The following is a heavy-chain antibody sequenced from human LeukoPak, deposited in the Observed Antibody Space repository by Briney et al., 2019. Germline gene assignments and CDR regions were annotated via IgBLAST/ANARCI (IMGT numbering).Heavy chain of an antibody. Sequence: SETLSLTSAVYGGSFCGSYWSWIRQPPGKGLEWIVEVNHSGRTNYNPSLKSRVTISVDTSKNQFSLQLSSVTAADTAVYYCARRAQYYDFWSGYYTNNWFDPWGQGTLVTVSS. CDR1: GGSFCGSY. V-gene: IGHV4-34*01. D-gene: IGHD3-3*01. J-gene: IGHJ5*02. CDR2: VNHSGRT. CDR3: ARRAQYYDFWSGYYTNNWFDP.